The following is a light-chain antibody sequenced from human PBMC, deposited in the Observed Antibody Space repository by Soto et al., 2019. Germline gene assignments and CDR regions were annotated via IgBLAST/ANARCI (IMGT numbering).Light chain of an antibody. V-gene: IGLV2-11*01. J-gene: IGLJ1*01. Sequence: QSALTQPRSVSGSPGQSVTISCTGTSSDVGGYNYVSWYQQHPGKAPKLMIYDVSKRPSGVPDRFSGSKSGNTASLTISGLQAEDEADYYCTSYTSANPFVFGGGTKLTVL. CDR2: DVS. CDR3: TSYTSANPFV. CDR1: SSDVGGYNY.